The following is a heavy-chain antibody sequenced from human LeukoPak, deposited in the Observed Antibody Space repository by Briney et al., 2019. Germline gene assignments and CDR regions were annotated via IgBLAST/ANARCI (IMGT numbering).Heavy chain of an antibody. V-gene: IGHV4-59*08. CDR3: ARPYCSSTSCYGAFDI. D-gene: IGHD2-2*01. CDR1: GGSISSYY. J-gene: IGHJ3*02. Sequence: SETLSLTCTVSGGSISSYYWSWIRQPPGKGLEWIGYIYYSGSTYYNPSLKSRVTISVDTSKNQFSLKLGSVTAADTAVYYCARPYCSSTSCYGAFDIWGQGTMVTVSS. CDR2: IYYSGST.